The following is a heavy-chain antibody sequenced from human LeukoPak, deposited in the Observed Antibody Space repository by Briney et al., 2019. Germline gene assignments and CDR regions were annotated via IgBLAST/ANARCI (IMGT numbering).Heavy chain of an antibody. V-gene: IGHV3-7*01. CDR2: IKQDGSEK. D-gene: IGHD3-3*01. J-gene: IGHJ4*02. CDR3: ARSAGDFWSGYFRGLWFDY. Sequence: PGGSLRLSCAASGFTFSSYSMNWVRQAPGKGLEWVANIKQDGSEKYYVDSVKGRFTISRDNAKNSLYLQMNSLRAEDTAVYYCARSAGDFWSGYFRGLWFDYWGQGTLVTVSS. CDR1: GFTFSSYS.